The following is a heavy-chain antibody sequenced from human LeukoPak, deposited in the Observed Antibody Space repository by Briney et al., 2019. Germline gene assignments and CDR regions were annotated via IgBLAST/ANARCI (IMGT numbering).Heavy chain of an antibody. V-gene: IGHV3-23*01. D-gene: IGHD6-19*01. CDR3: AKDPYGSAWYAPPWFDP. CDR2: ISGSGGTT. CDR1: GIIFSNYA. J-gene: IGHJ5*02. Sequence: GGSLRLSCAASGIIFSNYAMNWVRQAPGKGLEWVSAISGSGGTTYYLDSVKGRFTISRDNSKNTLYLQMNSLRAEDTAVYYCAKDPYGSAWYAPPWFDPWGQGTLVTVSS.